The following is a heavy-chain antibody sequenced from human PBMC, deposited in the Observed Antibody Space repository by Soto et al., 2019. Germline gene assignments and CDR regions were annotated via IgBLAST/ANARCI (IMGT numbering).Heavy chain of an antibody. D-gene: IGHD3-22*01. CDR1: GFSLSNNG. Sequence: QVQLVESGGGVVQPGRSLRLSCAASGFSLSNNGMHWVRQAPGKGLEWVAVISYDGNNKYYADSVKGRFTISRDNSKNTVYLEMNNLRAEDTAMYSCAKGGSGNYLTYYYYYGMDVWGQGTTVTVSS. V-gene: IGHV3-30*18. J-gene: IGHJ6*02. CDR2: ISYDGNNK. CDR3: AKGGSGNYLTYYYYYGMDV.